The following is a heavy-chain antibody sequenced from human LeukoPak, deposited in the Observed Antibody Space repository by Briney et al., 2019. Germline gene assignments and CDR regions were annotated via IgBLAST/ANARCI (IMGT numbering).Heavy chain of an antibody. CDR1: GFTFSSYA. V-gene: IGHV3-23*01. D-gene: IGHD6-13*01. CDR2: ISGSGGST. Sequence: PGGSLRLSCAASGFTFSSYAMSWVRQAPGKGLEWVSAISGSGGSTNYADSVKGRFTIPRDNSKNTLYLQMNSLRAEDTAVYYCAKSSSSWYLGLVDYWGQGTLVTVSS. CDR3: AKSSSSWYLGLVDY. J-gene: IGHJ4*02.